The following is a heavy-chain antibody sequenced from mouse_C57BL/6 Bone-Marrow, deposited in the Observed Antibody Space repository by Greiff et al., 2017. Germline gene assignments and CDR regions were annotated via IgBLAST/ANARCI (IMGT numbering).Heavy chain of an antibody. CDR3: ARVGTVVAHWYFDF. J-gene: IGHJ1*03. CDR1: GFTFSDYY. V-gene: IGHV5-16*01. D-gene: IGHD1-1*01. Sequence: EVMLVESEGGLVQPGSSMKLSCTASGFTFSDYYMAWVRQVPEKGLEWVANINYDGSSTYYLDSLKSRFIISRDNAKNILYLQMSSLKSEDTATYYCARVGTVVAHWYFDFWCTGTTVTVSS. CDR2: INYDGSST.